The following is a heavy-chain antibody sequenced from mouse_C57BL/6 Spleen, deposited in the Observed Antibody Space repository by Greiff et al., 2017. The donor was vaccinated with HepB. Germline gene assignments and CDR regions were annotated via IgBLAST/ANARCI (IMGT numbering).Heavy chain of an antibody. V-gene: IGHV1-82*01. D-gene: IGHD3-1*01. Sequence: VQLQESGPELVKPGASVKISCKASGYAFSSSWMNWVKQRPGKGLEWIGRIYPGDGDTNYNGKFKGKATLTADNYSSTAYMQLSSLTSEASAVYFCARSGGYYAMDYWGQGTSVTVSS. CDR2: IYPGDGDT. CDR3: ARSGGYYAMDY. J-gene: IGHJ4*01. CDR1: GYAFSSSW.